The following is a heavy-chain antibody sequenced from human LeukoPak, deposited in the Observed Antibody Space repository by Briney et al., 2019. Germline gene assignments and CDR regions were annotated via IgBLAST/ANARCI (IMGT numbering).Heavy chain of an antibody. Sequence: PSETLSLTCSASGVSISPYYWSWIRQAPGKGLEWIGHVSYNGRTNYNPSLKSRATISLGKYKSHFSLILTSMTPADTAIYYCAREHGSWSYRYYFFVDVWGKGTTVTVSS. CDR3: AREHGSWSYRYYFFVDV. CDR1: GVSISPYY. CDR2: VSYNGRT. V-gene: IGHV4-59*01. D-gene: IGHD5-18*01. J-gene: IGHJ6*03.